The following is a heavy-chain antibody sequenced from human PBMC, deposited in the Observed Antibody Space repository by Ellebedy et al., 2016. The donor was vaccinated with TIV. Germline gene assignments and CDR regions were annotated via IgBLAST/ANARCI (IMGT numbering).Heavy chain of an antibody. CDR2: VSGRDDNT. V-gene: IGHV3-23*01. CDR1: GFTFSNYG. Sequence: PGGSLRLSCAASGFTFSNYGMNWVRQAPGKGLEWVSAVSGRDDNTYYSDSVKGRFNISRDNSRNTLYLQMNSLRAEDTAVYYCAKRYSRSSGGRFFDYWGQGTLVTVSS. J-gene: IGHJ4*02. CDR3: AKRYSRSSGGRFFDY. D-gene: IGHD6-6*01.